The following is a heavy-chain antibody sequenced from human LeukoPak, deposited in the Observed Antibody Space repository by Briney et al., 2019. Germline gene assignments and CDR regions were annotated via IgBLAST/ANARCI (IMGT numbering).Heavy chain of an antibody. CDR3: VRHWRRISLIDY. Sequence: PSETLSLTCSVSGGSLSSYYWSWIRQSPGKQLEWIGDIHDSGSTNYNPSLNSRVTIFMDTSKNQFSLRLSSVTAADTAVYYCVRHWRRISLIDYWGQGTLVTVSS. J-gene: IGHJ4*02. CDR2: IHDSGST. CDR1: GGSLSSYY. D-gene: IGHD2/OR15-2a*01. V-gene: IGHV4-59*08.